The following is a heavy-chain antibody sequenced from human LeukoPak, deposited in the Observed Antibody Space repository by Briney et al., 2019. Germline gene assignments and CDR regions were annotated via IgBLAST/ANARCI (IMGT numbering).Heavy chain of an antibody. D-gene: IGHD3-10*01. V-gene: IGHV3-7*01. J-gene: IGHJ4*02. CDR1: GLTFSRYW. Sequence: PGGSLRLSCAASGLTFSRYWMSWVRQAPGKGLEWLADIGSDGTETNYVDSVKGRFTISRDNAKNSLYLQMNSLRGEDTAVYYCARDDRITMVEGGPYYFDYWGQGTLVTVSS. CDR2: IGSDGTET. CDR3: ARDDRITMVEGGPYYFDY.